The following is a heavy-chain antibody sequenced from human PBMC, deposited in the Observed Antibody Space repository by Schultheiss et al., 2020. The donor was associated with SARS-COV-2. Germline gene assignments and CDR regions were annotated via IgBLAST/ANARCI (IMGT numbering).Heavy chain of an antibody. D-gene: IGHD6-19*01. J-gene: IGHJ4*02. V-gene: IGHV4-59*12. Sequence: SETLSLTCTVSGGSISSYYWSWIRQPPGKGLEWIGYIYYSGSTNYNPSLKSRVTISVDTSKNQFSLRLSSVTAADTAVYYCARMGGQWLAYYYFDFWGQGTLVTVSS. CDR1: GGSISSYY. CDR3: ARMGGQWLAYYYFDF. CDR2: IYYSGST.